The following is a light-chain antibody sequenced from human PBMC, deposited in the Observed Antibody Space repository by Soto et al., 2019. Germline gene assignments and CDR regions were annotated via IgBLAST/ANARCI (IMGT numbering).Light chain of an antibody. J-gene: IGKJ1*01. Sequence: DIQMTQSPSTLSASVGDRVTITCRASKSISSWLAWYQQKPGKAPKVLIYKASSLESGVPSRLSGSGSGTEIALTISSLQPDDFATYYCQQYNRYSWTFGQGTKVEIK. CDR1: KSISSW. V-gene: IGKV1-5*03. CDR3: QQYNRYSWT. CDR2: KAS.